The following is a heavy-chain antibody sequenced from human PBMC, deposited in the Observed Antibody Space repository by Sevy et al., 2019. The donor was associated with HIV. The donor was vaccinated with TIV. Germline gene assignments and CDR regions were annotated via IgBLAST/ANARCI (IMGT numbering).Heavy chain of an antibody. CDR3: ARYLINRAGYGMDV. CDR1: GYTFTSYD. J-gene: IGHJ6*02. D-gene: IGHD6-19*01. Sequence: ASVKVSCKASGYTFTSYDINWVRQATGQGLEWMGWMNPNRGNTGYAQKFQGRVTITRNTSISTAYMELSSLRSEATDVYYCARYLINRAGYGMDVWGQGTTVTVSS. CDR2: MNPNRGNT. V-gene: IGHV1-8*01.